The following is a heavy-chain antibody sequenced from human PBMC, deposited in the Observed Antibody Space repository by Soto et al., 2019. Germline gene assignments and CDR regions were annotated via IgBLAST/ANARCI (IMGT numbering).Heavy chain of an antibody. V-gene: IGHV4-61*08. D-gene: IGHD6-19*01. CDR1: GGSISSGGYS. CDR2: IYYSGST. Sequence: PSETLSLTCAFSGGSISSGGYSWSWIRQPPGKGLEWIGYIYYSGSTNYNPSLKSRVTISLDTSKNQFSLKLSSVTAADTAVYYCARCSESSGWYDLGVYYYGMDVWGQGTTVTVSS. J-gene: IGHJ6*02. CDR3: ARCSESSGWYDLGVYYYGMDV.